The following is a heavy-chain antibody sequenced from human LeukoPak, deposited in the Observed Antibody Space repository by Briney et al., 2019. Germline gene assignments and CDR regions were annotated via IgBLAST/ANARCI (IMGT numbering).Heavy chain of an antibody. V-gene: IGHV3-48*03. CDR2: ISSSGSPT. D-gene: IGHD3-22*01. J-gene: IGHJ4*02. CDR3: ARFGEYYYDSSGYYGGGFDY. Sequence: PGGSLRLSCEASGFRFSGYEMNWVRQAPGKGLEWLSYISSSGSPTYYADSVKGRFTVSRDNARTSLFLQMNSLRDEDTAVYYCARFGEYYYDSSGYYGGGFDYWGQGTLVTVSS. CDR1: GFRFSGYE.